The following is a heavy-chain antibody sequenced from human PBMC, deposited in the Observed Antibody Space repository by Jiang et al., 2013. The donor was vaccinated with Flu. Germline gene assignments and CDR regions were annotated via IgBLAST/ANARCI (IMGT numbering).Heavy chain of an antibody. D-gene: IGHD1-1*01. Sequence: GRVTMTRNTSISTAYMELSSLRSEDTAVYYCASINWNDEVDYFDYWGQGTLVTVSS. CDR3: ASINWNDEVDYFDY. J-gene: IGHJ4*02. V-gene: IGHV1-8*01.